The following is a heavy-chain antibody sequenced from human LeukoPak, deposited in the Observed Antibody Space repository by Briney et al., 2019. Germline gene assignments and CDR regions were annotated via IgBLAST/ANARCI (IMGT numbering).Heavy chain of an antibody. D-gene: IGHD3-22*01. Sequence: SGGSLRLSCAASGFTFSYYGLSWVRQAPGKGLEWVSGFGHNGDITHSDSVKGRFTISRDNSKNTLFLQMNSLRAEDAAVYYCAKDFYDSSGYYYVVFRFFDYWGQGTLVTVSS. CDR3: AKDFYDSSGYYYVVFRFFDY. V-gene: IGHV3-23*01. CDR1: GFTFSYYG. J-gene: IGHJ4*02. CDR2: FGHNGDIT.